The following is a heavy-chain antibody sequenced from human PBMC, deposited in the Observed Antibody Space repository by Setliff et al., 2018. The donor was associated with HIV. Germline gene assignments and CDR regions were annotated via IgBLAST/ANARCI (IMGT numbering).Heavy chain of an antibody. CDR3: AKPLTQWGVSPYHYAFGV. D-gene: IGHD1-26*01. CDR2: ISTSGGAA. CDR1: GFTFSNHV. Sequence: GGSLRLSCAASGFTFSNHVMNWVRQAPGKGLEWVSAISTSGGAADYADSVKGRFTISRDNSRNTLYLQMNSLRAEDTALYFCAKPLTQWGVSPYHYAFGVWGQGTTVTAP. J-gene: IGHJ6*02. V-gene: IGHV3-23*01.